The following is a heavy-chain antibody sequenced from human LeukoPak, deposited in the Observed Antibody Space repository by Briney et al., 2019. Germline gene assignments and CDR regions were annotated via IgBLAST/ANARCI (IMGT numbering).Heavy chain of an antibody. Sequence: SVKVSCKASGGTFSSYAISWVRQAPGQGLEWMGRIIPILGIANYAQKFQGRVTITADKSTSTAYMELSSLRSEDMAVYYCARGIGYSYGLFDYWGQGTLVTVSS. CDR3: ARGIGYSYGLFDY. J-gene: IGHJ4*02. D-gene: IGHD5-18*01. CDR1: GGTFSSYA. V-gene: IGHV1-69*04. CDR2: IIPILGIA.